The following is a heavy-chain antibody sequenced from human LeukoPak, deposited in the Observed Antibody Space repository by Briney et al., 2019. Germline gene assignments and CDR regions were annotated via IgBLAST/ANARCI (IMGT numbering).Heavy chain of an antibody. J-gene: IGHJ4*02. Sequence: GESLKISCKGSGYTFTDYWIAWVRQMPGKGLQWMGIIYPGDSDTRYSPSFQGQVTISADKSISTAYLQWSSLKASDTAMYYCARRRDGYYRDYWGQGTLVTVSS. D-gene: IGHD5-24*01. CDR3: ARRRDGYYRDY. CDR1: GYTFTDYW. CDR2: IYPGDSDT. V-gene: IGHV5-51*01.